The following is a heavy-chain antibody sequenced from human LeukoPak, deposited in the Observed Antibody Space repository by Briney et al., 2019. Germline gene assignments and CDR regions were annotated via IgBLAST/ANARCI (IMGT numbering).Heavy chain of an antibody. Sequence: GGSLRLSCAASGFTFSSYGMHWVRQAPGKGLEWVAVISYDGGDKFYANSVKGRFSMSRANSNNMVYLQMNYLRPDDTAVYYCAKGTSPKGTYNWFDPWGQGTLVTVSS. V-gene: IGHV3-30*18. CDR2: ISYDGGDK. CDR1: GFTFSSYG. CDR3: AKGTSPKGTYNWFDP. J-gene: IGHJ5*02.